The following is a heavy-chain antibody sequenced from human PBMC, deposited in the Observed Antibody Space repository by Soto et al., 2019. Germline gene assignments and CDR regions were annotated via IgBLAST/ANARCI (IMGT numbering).Heavy chain of an antibody. V-gene: IGHV3-74*01. CDR1: GFTLSSQG. CDR3: ARGKDYALDI. Sequence: GVSQRLSCEVSGFTLSSQGRFWVRQAPGKGLVWVSRIKSDGTTNNADSVKGRFTISRDNAKNTLYLQMNSLRVEDTAVYYCARGKDYALDIWGQGTMVTVSS. CDR2: IKSDGTT. J-gene: IGHJ3*02.